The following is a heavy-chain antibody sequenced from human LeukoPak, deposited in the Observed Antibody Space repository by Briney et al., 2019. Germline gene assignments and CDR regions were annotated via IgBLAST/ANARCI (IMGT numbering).Heavy chain of an antibody. Sequence: GGSLRLSCAASGFTFSSYGMPWVRQAPGKGLEWVAVISYDGSNKYYADSVKGRFTISRDNSKNTLYLQMNSLRAEDTAVYYCAKFNFGPRWGWIVGATRSFDYWGQGTLVTVSS. CDR1: GFTFSSYG. CDR2: ISYDGSNK. D-gene: IGHD1-26*01. CDR3: AKFNFGPRWGWIVGATRSFDY. V-gene: IGHV3-30*18. J-gene: IGHJ4*02.